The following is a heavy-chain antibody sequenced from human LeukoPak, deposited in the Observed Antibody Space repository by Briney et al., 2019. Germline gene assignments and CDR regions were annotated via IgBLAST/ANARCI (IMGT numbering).Heavy chain of an antibody. CDR2: INHSGTI. J-gene: IGHJ4*02. D-gene: IGHD6-25*01. CDR1: GRAIKLYM. CDR3: ARGVAGSSGLLYYFDY. V-gene: IGHV4-4*02. Sequence: GSLRLSCAASGRAIKLYMMNWVRQPPGKGLEWIGEINHSGTINYNPSLKSRVTILVDTSKNQFSLNLSSVTAADTAVYYCARGVAGSSGLLYYFDYWGQGALVIVSS.